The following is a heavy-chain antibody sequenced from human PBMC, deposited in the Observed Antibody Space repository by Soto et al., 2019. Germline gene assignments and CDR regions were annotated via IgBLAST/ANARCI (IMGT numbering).Heavy chain of an antibody. V-gene: IGHV1-18*01. D-gene: IGHD5-12*01. CDR2: ISTYNGDT. J-gene: IGHJ6*02. CDR1: GYTFTNYG. Sequence: ASVKVSCKASGYTFTNYGISWVRQAPGQGLEWIGWISTYNGDTNYAQTFQGRVTMTTDTSTSTVHMEVRSLRSDDTSVYYCAREGVAPYYYYGMDVWGQGTPVTVSS. CDR3: AREGVAPYYYYGMDV.